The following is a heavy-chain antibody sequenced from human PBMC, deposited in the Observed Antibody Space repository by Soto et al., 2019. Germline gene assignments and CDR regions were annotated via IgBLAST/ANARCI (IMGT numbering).Heavy chain of an antibody. J-gene: IGHJ4*02. D-gene: IGHD1-26*01. CDR3: ARSGELLQTFDS. V-gene: IGHV3-21*06. Sequence: LRLSCVVSGVSFSDYSMNWVRQAPGKGLEWVSLITGNSEYKYYAGSVKGRFTVSRDNAKNSLYLQMNSLTVEDTAVYYCARSGELLQTFDSWGQGTLVTVSS. CDR2: ITGNSEYK. CDR1: GVSFSDYS.